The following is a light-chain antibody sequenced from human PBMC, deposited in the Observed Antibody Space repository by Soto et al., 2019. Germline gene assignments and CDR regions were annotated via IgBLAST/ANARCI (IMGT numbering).Light chain of an antibody. CDR1: SSDVGIYNY. J-gene: IGLJ1*01. Sequence: QSALTQPASVSGSAGQSIAISCTGSSSDVGIYNYVSWYQQHPGKVPKLMIYEVNKRPSGVPDRFSGSKSGNTASLTVSGLQAEDEADYYCSSYAGSSNVFGTGTKLTVL. V-gene: IGLV2-8*01. CDR3: SSYAGSSNV. CDR2: EVN.